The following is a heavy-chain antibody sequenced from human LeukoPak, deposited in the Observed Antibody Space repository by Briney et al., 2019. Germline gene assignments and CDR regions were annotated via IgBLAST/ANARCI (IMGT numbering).Heavy chain of an antibody. J-gene: IGHJ4*02. Sequence: GGSLRLSCAASGFTFSSYSMNWVRQALGKGLEWVSSISSGSSYIYYADSVKGRFTISRDNAKNSLYLQMNSLRAEDTAVYYCARGDYRPAMAGKPFDYWGQGTLVTVSS. CDR1: GFTFSSYS. CDR3: ARGDYRPAMAGKPFDY. CDR2: ISSGSSYI. D-gene: IGHD6-19*01. V-gene: IGHV3-21*01.